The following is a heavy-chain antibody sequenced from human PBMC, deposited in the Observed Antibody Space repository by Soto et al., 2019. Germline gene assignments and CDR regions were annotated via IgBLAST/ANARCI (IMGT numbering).Heavy chain of an antibody. J-gene: IGHJ6*02. CDR2: ISYTGSA. CDR1: GGSINYSY. V-gene: IGHV4-59*01. CDR3: ARVNYGDYYYGMDV. D-gene: IGHD4-17*01. Sequence: SETLSLTCTVSGGSINYSYWTRIRQPPGKGLEWIGYISYTGSANYNASLKSRLTISVDTSKNQFSLKLSSVTAADTALYYCARVNYGDYYYGMDVWGQGTTVTVSS.